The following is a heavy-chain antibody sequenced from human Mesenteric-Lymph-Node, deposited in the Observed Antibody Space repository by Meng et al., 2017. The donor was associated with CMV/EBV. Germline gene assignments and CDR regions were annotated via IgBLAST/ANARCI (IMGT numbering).Heavy chain of an antibody. J-gene: IGHJ6*02. D-gene: IGHD3-10*01. Sequence: GGSLRLSCAASGFTFDDYAMHWVRQAPGKGLEWVSGISWNSGSIGYADSVKGRFTISRDNAKNSLYLQMNSLRAEDMALYYCAKALRGSLYGMDVWGQGTTVTVSS. CDR3: AKALRGSLYGMDV. V-gene: IGHV3-9*03. CDR2: ISWNSGSI. CDR1: GFTFDDYA.